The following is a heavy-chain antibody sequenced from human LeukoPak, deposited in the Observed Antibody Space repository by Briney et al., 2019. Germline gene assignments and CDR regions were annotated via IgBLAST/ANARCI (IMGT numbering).Heavy chain of an antibody. J-gene: IGHJ4*02. Sequence: ASVKVSCKASGYTFTSYGISWVRQAPGQGLGWMGWISAYNGNTNYAQKLQGRVTMTTDTSTSTAYMELRSLRSDDTAVYYCARGVLNNKWIQLRHTGTDFDYWGQGTLVTVSS. D-gene: IGHD5-18*01. CDR2: ISAYNGNT. CDR1: GYTFTSYG. V-gene: IGHV1-18*01. CDR3: ARGVLNNKWIQLRHTGTDFDY.